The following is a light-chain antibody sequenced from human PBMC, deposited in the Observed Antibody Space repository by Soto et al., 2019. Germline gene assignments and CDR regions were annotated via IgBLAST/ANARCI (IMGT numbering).Light chain of an antibody. Sequence: QSALTRPRSVSGSPGQSVTISCTGTSGDVGGYNFVSWYQQHPGKAPTLMIFDVSQRPSGVPDRFSGSKSGNTASLTISGLQADDEADYYCCSYGGSYTWVFGGGTKLTVL. V-gene: IGLV2-11*01. CDR3: CSYGGSYTWV. J-gene: IGLJ3*02. CDR1: SGDVGGYNF. CDR2: DVS.